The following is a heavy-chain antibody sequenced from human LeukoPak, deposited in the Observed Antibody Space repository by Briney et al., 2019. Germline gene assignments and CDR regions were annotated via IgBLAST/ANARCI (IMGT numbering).Heavy chain of an antibody. CDR3: ARGYYDYVWGSYRPMIFDY. J-gene: IGHJ4*02. Sequence: PSETLSLTCTVSGGSISSSSYYWGWIRQPPGKGLEWIGSIYYSGSTYYNPSLKSRVTISVDTSKNQFSLKLSSVTAADTAVYYCARGYYDYVWGSYRPMIFDYWGQGTLVTVSS. CDR1: GGSISSSSYY. V-gene: IGHV4-39*01. CDR2: IYYSGST. D-gene: IGHD3-16*02.